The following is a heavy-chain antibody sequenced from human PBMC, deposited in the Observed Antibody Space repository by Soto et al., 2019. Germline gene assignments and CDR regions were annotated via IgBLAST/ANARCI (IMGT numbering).Heavy chain of an antibody. CDR1: GFTFSTFD. V-gene: IGHV3-13*01. J-gene: IGHJ5*02. Sequence: GALRLSCAGSGFTFSTFDIHWVRQAPGKGLEWVSGIGTLSDTFYAASVQGRFTISRQNAKNSVYLQMNSLRAGDTAFYYCARGRSFSYDSTPPPMFDPWGQGTLVTVSS. CDR3: ARGRSFSYDSTPPPMFDP. D-gene: IGHD3-10*01. CDR2: IGTLSDT.